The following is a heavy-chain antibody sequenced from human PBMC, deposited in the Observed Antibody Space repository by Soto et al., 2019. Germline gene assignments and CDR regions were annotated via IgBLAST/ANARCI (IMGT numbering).Heavy chain of an antibody. CDR3: ARSIVVVTALDY. D-gene: IGHD2-21*02. Sequence: QVQLVQSGAEAKKPGASVKVSCKASGYTFTSYAMHWARQAPGQRLEWMGWINAGSGNTKYSQKFQGRVTITRDTSASTAYMELSSLRSEDTAVYYCARSIVVVTALDYWGQGTLVTVAS. CDR1: GYTFTSYA. CDR2: INAGSGNT. V-gene: IGHV1-3*01. J-gene: IGHJ4*02.